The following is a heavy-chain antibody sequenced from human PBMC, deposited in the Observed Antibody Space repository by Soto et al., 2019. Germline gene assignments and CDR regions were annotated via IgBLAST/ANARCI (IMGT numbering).Heavy chain of an antibody. Sequence: PGGSLRLSCAASGFTFSSYAMSWVRQAPGKGLEWVSAISGSGGSTYYADSVKGRFTISRDNSKNTLYLQMNSLRAEDTAVYYCAKALNYAFWSGYWRHYYYYGMDVWGQGTRVTVYS. J-gene: IGHJ6*02. CDR3: AKALNYAFWSGYWRHYYYYGMDV. CDR1: GFTFSSYA. D-gene: IGHD3-3*01. CDR2: ISGSGGST. V-gene: IGHV3-23*01.